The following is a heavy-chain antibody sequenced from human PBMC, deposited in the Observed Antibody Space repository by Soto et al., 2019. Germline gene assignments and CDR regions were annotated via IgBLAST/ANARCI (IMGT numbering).Heavy chain of an antibody. CDR3: AREHDEDFGYALGYLDF. CDR2: INWNSVTL. D-gene: IGHD5-12*01. Sequence: EAQLVESGGGLVQPGRSLRLYCAASGFTFDNYAMHWVRQGPGKGLEWVSGINWNSVTLDYADSVKGRITISRDNAKNPPYPQMDSLRPEVTAFYYCAREHDEDFGYALGYLDFWGRGTLVTVSS. J-gene: IGHJ4*02. V-gene: IGHV3-9*01. CDR1: GFTFDNYA.